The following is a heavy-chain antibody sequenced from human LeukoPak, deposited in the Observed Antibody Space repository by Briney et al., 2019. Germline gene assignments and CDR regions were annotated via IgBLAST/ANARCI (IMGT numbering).Heavy chain of an antibody. CDR2: IYHSGST. Sequence: PSETLSLTCAVSGGSISSGGYSWSWIRQPPGKGLERIGYIYHSGSTYYNPSLKSRVTISVDRSKNQFSLKLSSVTAADTAVYYCARGAYYYDSSGYFDYWGQGTLVTVSS. D-gene: IGHD3-22*01. J-gene: IGHJ4*02. V-gene: IGHV4-30-2*01. CDR1: GGSISSGGYS. CDR3: ARGAYYYDSSGYFDY.